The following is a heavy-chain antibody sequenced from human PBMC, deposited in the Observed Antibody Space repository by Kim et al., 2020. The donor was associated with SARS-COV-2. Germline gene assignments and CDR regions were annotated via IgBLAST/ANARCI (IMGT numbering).Heavy chain of an antibody. V-gene: IGHV3-30-3*01. CDR3: AREGIVVVPAAMAPEDAFDI. CDR1: GFTFSSYA. D-gene: IGHD2-2*01. Sequence: GGSLRLSCAASGFTFSSYAMHWVRQAPGKGLEWVAVISYDGSNKYYADSVKGRFTISRDNSKNTLYLQMNSLRAEDTAVYYCAREGIVVVPAAMAPEDAFDIWGQGTMVTVSS. CDR2: ISYDGSNK. J-gene: IGHJ3*02.